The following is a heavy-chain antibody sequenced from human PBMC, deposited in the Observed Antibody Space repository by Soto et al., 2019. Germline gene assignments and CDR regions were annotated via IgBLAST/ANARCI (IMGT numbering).Heavy chain of an antibody. Sequence: QVQLVQSGAEVKKPGSSVKVSCKASGGTFSSYAISWVRQAPGQGLEWMGGIIPIFGTANYAQKFQGRVTITADESTSTAYMELSSLRSEDTAVYYCAREGVRAGTSRQAYFDYWGQGTLVTVSS. V-gene: IGHV1-69*01. CDR2: IIPIFGTA. J-gene: IGHJ4*02. CDR1: GGTFSSYA. D-gene: IGHD1-1*01. CDR3: AREGVRAGTSRQAYFDY.